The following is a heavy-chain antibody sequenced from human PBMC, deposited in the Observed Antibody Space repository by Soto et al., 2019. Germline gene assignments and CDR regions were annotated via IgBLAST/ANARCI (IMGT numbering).Heavy chain of an antibody. Sequence: GGSLRLSCAASGFTFSSYEMNWVRQAPGKGLEWVSYISSSGSTIYYADSVKGRFTISRDNAKNSLYLQMNSLRAEDTAVYYCARGINGYYDSSGYYSRNPPPDLWGRGTLVTVSS. D-gene: IGHD3-22*01. CDR1: GFTFSSYE. CDR2: ISSSGSTI. V-gene: IGHV3-48*03. J-gene: IGHJ2*01. CDR3: ARGINGYYDSSGYYSRNPPPDL.